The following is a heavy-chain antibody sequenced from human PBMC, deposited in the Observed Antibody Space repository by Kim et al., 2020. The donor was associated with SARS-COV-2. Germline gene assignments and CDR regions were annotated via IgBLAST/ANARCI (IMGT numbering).Heavy chain of an antibody. Sequence: LTSRVTISVDTSKNQFSLKLSSVTAADTAVYYCARKYSSSWYVGYYFDYWGQGTLVTVSS. J-gene: IGHJ4*02. CDR3: ARKYSSSWYVGYYFDY. D-gene: IGHD6-13*01. V-gene: IGHV4-59*01.